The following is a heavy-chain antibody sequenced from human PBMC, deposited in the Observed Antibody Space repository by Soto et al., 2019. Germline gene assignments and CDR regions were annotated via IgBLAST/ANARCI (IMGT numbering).Heavy chain of an antibody. CDR2: INQDGSER. V-gene: IGHV3-7*01. J-gene: IGHJ6*02. CDR3: ARDHSSGWTYYYSYNGMDV. D-gene: IGHD6-19*01. Sequence: GGSLRLSCTASGFTFSSYAMSWVRQAPGKGLEWVANINQDGSERYYVDSVKGRFTISRDNSKNTLFLQLNSLRAEDTAVYYCARDHSSGWTYYYSYNGMDVGGQGTTVTVSS. CDR1: GFTFSSYA.